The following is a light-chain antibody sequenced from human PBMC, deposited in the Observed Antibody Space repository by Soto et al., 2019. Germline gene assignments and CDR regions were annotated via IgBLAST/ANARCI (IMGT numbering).Light chain of an antibody. Sequence: DIQMTQSPSTLSASVGDRVAITCRASQSISQWVAWYQQKPGRAPELLIYDASKLKSGVPSRFSGSGSGTEFSLTITRLQPDDSAMYYCQQYNGYSWTFGRGTKVEIK. CDR3: QQYNGYSWT. J-gene: IGKJ1*01. CDR1: QSISQW. V-gene: IGKV1-5*01. CDR2: DAS.